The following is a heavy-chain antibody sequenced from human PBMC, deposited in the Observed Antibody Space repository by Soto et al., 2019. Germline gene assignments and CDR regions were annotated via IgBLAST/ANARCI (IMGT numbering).Heavy chain of an antibody. CDR3: TTDRNCSSTSCYALEAFDI. CDR2: ITWNSDEI. D-gene: IGHD2-2*01. Sequence: GGSLRLSCAASGFTFDDYAMHWVRQRPGRGLEWVSGITWNSDEIGYADSVKGRFTISRDNSKNTLYLQMNSLKTEDTAVYYCTTDRNCSSTSCYALEAFDIWGQGTMVTVPS. V-gene: IGHV3-9*01. J-gene: IGHJ3*02. CDR1: GFTFDDYA.